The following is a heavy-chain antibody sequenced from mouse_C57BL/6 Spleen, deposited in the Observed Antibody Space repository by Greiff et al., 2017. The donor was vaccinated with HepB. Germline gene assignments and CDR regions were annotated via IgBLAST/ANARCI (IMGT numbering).Heavy chain of an antibody. D-gene: IGHD2-12*01. V-gene: IGHV14-3*01. CDR2: IDPANGNT. Sequence: EVQGVESVAELVRPGASVKLSCTASGFNIKNTYMHWVKQRPEQGLEWIGRIDPANGNTKYAPKFQGKATITADTSSNTAYLQLSSLTSEDTAIYYCARCAYYSNYVGYWGQGTTLTVSS. J-gene: IGHJ2*01. CDR3: ARCAYYSNYVGY. CDR1: GFNIKNTY.